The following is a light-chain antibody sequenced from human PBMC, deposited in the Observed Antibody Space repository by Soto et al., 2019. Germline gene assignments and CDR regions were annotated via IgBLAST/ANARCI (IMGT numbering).Light chain of an antibody. CDR3: QQYSIWRT. V-gene: IGKV3-15*01. Sequence: IAFSHPPPSLSPAPRGTRTLCFRASESVSTNLAWYQQKAGQAPRLLIYAASTRATGIPARFSGSGSGTEFTLTISSLQSEDFAVYYCQQYSIWRTFGQGTKVDIK. CDR2: AAS. CDR1: ESVSTN. J-gene: IGKJ1*01.